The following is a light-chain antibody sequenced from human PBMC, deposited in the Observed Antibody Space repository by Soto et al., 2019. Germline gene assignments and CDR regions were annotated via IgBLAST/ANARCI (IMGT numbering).Light chain of an antibody. V-gene: IGKV3D-15*01. J-gene: IGKJ5*01. CDR2: GAS. CDR1: QSVSSK. CDR3: QQYNNWLEIT. Sequence: ETVMTQSPATLSVSPGERATLSCRVSQSVSSKLAWYQQKPGQAPRLLIYGASTRATGIPARFSGSGSGTEFTLSISSLQSEDFAVYYCQQYNNWLEITFGQGTRLEIK.